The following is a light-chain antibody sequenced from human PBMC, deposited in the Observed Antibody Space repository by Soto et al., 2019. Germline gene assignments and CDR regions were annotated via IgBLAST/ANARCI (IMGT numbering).Light chain of an antibody. V-gene: IGKV3-15*01. J-gene: IGKJ3*01. CDR3: HQYHDWPPE. CDR2: HAS. Sequence: EIVLTQSPATLSLSPGARATLSCRASQGVSSHLAWYQQKPGQAPRLLILHASTRATGIPARFSGSGSGTEFTLTISGLQSEDFALYYCHQYHDWPPEFGPGTKVQIK. CDR1: QGVSSH.